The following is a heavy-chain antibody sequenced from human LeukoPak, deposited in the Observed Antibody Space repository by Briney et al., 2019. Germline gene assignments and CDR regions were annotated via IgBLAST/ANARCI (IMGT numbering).Heavy chain of an antibody. J-gene: IGHJ4*02. D-gene: IGHD6-13*01. CDR1: GFTFSSYA. V-gene: IGHV3-23*01. CDR2: ISGSGGST. Sequence: GGSLRLSCAASGFTFSSYAMSWVRQAPGKGLEWVSAISGSGGSTYYADSVKGRFTISRDNSKNTLYLQMNSLRAEDTAVYYCAKDFIEAGIAAALGPSYWGQGTLVTVSS. CDR3: AKDFIEAGIAAALGPSY.